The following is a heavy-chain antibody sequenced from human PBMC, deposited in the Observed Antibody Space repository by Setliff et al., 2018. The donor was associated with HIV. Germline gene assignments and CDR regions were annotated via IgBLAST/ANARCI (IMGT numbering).Heavy chain of an antibody. V-gene: IGHV4-59*01. Sequence: PSETLSLTCTVSGGSMNNYYWNWIRQTPGKGLEWIGYISENAYAHYTVSLRSRVTVSMDTSRNQFSLTLRSVTAADRAVYYCARAQMHRGVVSWSLYYFDYWGQGALVTVSS. CDR2: ISENAYA. CDR3: ARAQMHRGVVSWSLYYFDY. D-gene: IGHD3-10*01. CDR1: GGSMNNYY. J-gene: IGHJ4*02.